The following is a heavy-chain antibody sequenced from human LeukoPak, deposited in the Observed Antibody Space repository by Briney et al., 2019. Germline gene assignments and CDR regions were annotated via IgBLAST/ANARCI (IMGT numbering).Heavy chain of an antibody. J-gene: IGHJ4*02. CDR1: AFIVSSNY. V-gene: IGHV3-53*01. CDR2: IYTDGST. CDR3: AIAPHGYKTYINY. Sequence: PGGSLRLSRAASAFIVSSNYMNWVSPAQGKGLEWVSVIYTDGSTYYAQTVKGRFTISRDISKTPVQLQMNSLRAGDTAVKYCAIAPHGYKTYINYGGQGTLVTAPS. D-gene: IGHD5-24*01.